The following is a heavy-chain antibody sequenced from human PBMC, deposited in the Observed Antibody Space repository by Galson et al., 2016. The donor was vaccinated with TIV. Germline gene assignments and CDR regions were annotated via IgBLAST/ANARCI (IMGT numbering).Heavy chain of an antibody. CDR1: GYTSTDYY. J-gene: IGHJ4*02. D-gene: IGHD2-8*01. V-gene: IGHV1-2*06. CDR3: VRVKYGELSPFES. CDR2: INPNNDDT. Sequence: SVKVSCKASGYTSTDYYMHWLRQAPGQGLEWLGRINPNNDDTDYAEKFQGRLTFTRDTSITTATMELSRLGSGDTAVYYCVRVKYGELSPFESWGQGTLVTVSS.